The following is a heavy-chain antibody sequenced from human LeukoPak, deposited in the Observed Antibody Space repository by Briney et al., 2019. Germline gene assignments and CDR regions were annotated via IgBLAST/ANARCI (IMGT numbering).Heavy chain of an antibody. J-gene: IGHJ4*02. D-gene: IGHD1-26*01. Sequence: ASVTVSCQASGYTFSSYGIRWVRPAAGQGLDGMAWISVYHCNTKYAQKVQGRVTMTTDTSTSTAYMGLRSRRSDDTAGYSWAGDESSGSYYFDYWGQGTLVTVSA. V-gene: IGHV1-18*01. CDR1: GYTFSSYG. CDR3: AGDESSGSYYFDY. CDR2: ISVYHCNT.